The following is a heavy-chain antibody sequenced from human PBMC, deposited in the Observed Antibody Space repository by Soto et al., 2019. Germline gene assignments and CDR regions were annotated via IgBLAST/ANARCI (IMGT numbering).Heavy chain of an antibody. CDR1: GYTFTSYG. V-gene: IGHV1-46*01. CDR3: ARASGSSYWFDL. J-gene: IGHJ5*02. D-gene: IGHD1-26*01. Sequence: ASVKVSWKASGYTFTSYGVDWVRQAPGQGLEWMGIINPSGGSTSYAQKFQGRVTMTRDTSTSTVYMELRSLRSDDTAVYYCARASGSSYWFDLWGQGTLVTVSS. CDR2: INPSGGST.